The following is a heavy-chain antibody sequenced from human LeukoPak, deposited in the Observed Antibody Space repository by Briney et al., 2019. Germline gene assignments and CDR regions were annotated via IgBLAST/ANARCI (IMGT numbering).Heavy chain of an antibody. Sequence: SETLSLPCTVSGGLIRGYLWRWMRQPAGKGLEGVGRTFDSGSTSYNPSLESRVTMSVDTPKNQFSLRLSSVTAADTAVYFCVREIPHYGIDYWGQGTLVTVSS. CDR1: GGLIRGYL. CDR2: TFDSGST. V-gene: IGHV4-4*07. D-gene: IGHD3-10*01. J-gene: IGHJ4*02. CDR3: VREIPHYGIDY.